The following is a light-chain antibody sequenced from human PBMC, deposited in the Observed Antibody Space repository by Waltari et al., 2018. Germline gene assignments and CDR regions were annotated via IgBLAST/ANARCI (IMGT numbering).Light chain of an antibody. Sequence: DIVMTQSPDSLAVSLGDRATLNRESSQRIVSASNNKNYIAWYQQKPGQPPKLLIHWASTRQSGVPDRFSASGSGTDFTLTISSLQAEDVAVYYCQQYSTVPVTFGGGTKVEIK. CDR3: QQYSTVPVT. J-gene: IGKJ4*01. V-gene: IGKV4-1*01. CDR2: WAS. CDR1: QRIVSASNNKNY.